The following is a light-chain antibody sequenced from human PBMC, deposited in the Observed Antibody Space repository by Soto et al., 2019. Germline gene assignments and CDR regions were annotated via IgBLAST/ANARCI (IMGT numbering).Light chain of an antibody. Sequence: QSALPQPASVSGSPGQSITISCTGTSSDVGGYNYVSWYQQHPGKAPKLMIYEVSNRPSGVSNRFSGSKSGNTASLTISGLQAEDEADDYCSSYTSSRTLVFGTGTKVTVL. CDR1: SSDVGGYNY. J-gene: IGLJ1*01. V-gene: IGLV2-14*01. CDR2: EVS. CDR3: SSYTSSRTLV.